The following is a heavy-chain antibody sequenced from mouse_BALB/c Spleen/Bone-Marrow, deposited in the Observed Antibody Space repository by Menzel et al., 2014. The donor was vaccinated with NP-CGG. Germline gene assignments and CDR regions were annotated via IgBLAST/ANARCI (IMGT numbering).Heavy chain of an antibody. Sequence: EVQLQQSVPELVKPGASVKISCKASGYSFTGYFMNWVMQSHGKSLEWIGRINPYNGDTFYNQKFKGKATLTVDKSSSTAHMELRSLASGDSAVYYCAREGGYYYGSSPYFDVWGAGTTVTVSS. CDR3: AREGGYYYGSSPYFDV. D-gene: IGHD1-1*01. J-gene: IGHJ1*01. V-gene: IGHV1-20*02. CDR1: GYSFTGYF. CDR2: INPYNGDT.